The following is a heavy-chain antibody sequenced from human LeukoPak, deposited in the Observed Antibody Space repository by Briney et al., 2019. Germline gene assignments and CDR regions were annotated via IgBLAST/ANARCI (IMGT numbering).Heavy chain of an antibody. CDR1: GGSISSGSYY. CDR3: ARGQRYYYDSSGYNWFDP. Sequence: SETLSLTCTVSGGSISSGSYYWSWIRQPAGKGLEWIGRIYTSGSTNYNPSLKSRVTISVDTSKNQFSLELSSVTAADTAVYYCARGQRYYYDSSGYNWFDPWGQGTLVTVSS. CDR2: IYTSGST. J-gene: IGHJ5*02. V-gene: IGHV4-61*02. D-gene: IGHD3-22*01.